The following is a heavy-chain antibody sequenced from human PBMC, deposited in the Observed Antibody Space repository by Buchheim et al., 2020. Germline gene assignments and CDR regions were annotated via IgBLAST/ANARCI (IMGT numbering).Heavy chain of an antibody. CDR1: GGSFSGYY. J-gene: IGHJ4*02. CDR2: INHSGST. D-gene: IGHD2-8*01. V-gene: IGHV4-34*01. CDR3: ARVDYCTNGVCEYLGGYYFDY. Sequence: QVQLQESGPGLLKPSETLSLTCAVYGGSFSGYYWSWIRQPPGKGLEWIGEINHSGSTNYNPSLKSRVTISVDTSKNQFSLKLSSVTAADTAVYYCARVDYCTNGVCEYLGGYYFDYWGQGTL.